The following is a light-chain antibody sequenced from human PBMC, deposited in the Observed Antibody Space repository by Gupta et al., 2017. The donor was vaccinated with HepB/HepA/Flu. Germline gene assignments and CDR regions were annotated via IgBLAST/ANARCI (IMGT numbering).Light chain of an antibody. V-gene: IGLV3-1*01. CDR1: KLGHKY. CDR3: QAWDSSTVV. J-gene: IGLJ2*01. CDR2: QDT. Sequence: SYELTQPPSVSVSPGQTASITCSGDKLGHKYVSWYQQKPGQSPVLVIYQDTKRPSGIPERFSGSNSGNTATLTISGTQAMDEADYYCQAWDSSTVVFGGGTNLTVL.